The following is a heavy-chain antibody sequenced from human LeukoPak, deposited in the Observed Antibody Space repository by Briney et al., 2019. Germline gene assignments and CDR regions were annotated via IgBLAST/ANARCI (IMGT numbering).Heavy chain of an antibody. CDR2: ISGSSGTI. Sequence: GGSLRLSCAASGFIFSTYSMNWVRQAPGKGLEWLSYISGSSGTITYADSVKGRFTISRDNAKNSLHLQMNNLRDEDTSVYYCARDEAYAFDIWGLGTMVSVSS. V-gene: IGHV3-48*02. CDR1: GFIFSTYS. J-gene: IGHJ3*02. CDR3: ARDEAYAFDI.